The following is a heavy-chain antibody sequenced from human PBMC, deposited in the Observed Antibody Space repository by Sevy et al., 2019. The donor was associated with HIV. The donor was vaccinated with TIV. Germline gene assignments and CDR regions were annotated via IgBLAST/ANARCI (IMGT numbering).Heavy chain of an antibody. CDR1: GFTFSSYS. Sequence: GGSLRLSCAASGFTFSSYSMNWVRQAPGKGLEWVSYISSSNSTIYYADSVKGRFTISRDNAKNSLYLQMNSLRDEDTAVYYCARVHPDEHYFDYWGQGTLVTVSS. V-gene: IGHV3-48*02. CDR2: ISSSNSTI. CDR3: ARVHPDEHYFDY. J-gene: IGHJ4*02.